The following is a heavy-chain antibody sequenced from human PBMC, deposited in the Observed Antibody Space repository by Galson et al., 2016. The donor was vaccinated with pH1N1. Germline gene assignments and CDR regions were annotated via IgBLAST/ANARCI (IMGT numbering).Heavy chain of an antibody. CDR2: IIPILGAP. D-gene: IGHD6-25*01. V-gene: IGHV1-69*05. CDR3: ARMSSGYNTIDS. Sequence: SCKASRDTFINYAFSWVRQAPGKGLEWMGGIIPILGAPNYAQNFQGRVTISTDKSTTTAYMELTGLTSGDTAIHYCARMSSGYNTIDSWGQGTLITVSS. CDR1: RDTFINYA. J-gene: IGHJ4*02.